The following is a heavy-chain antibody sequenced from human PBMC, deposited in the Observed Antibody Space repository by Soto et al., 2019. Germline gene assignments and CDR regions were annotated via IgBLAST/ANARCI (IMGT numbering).Heavy chain of an antibody. CDR2: IYPGDSDT. V-gene: IGHV5-51*01. Sequence: GESLKISCKGSGYSFTSYWIGWVRQMPGKGLEWMGIIYPGDSDTRYSPSFQGQVTISADKSISTAYLQWSSLKASDTAMYYCARLYPFTYGSSWYDIWGQGTLVTVSS. D-gene: IGHD6-13*01. CDR1: GYSFTSYW. J-gene: IGHJ4*02. CDR3: ARLYPFTYGSSWYDI.